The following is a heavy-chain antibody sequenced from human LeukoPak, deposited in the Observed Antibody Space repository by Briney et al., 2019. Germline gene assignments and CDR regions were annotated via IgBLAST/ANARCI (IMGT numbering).Heavy chain of an antibody. CDR3: AKAPDYGGRSYYFDY. Sequence: SPRLSCAASGFTFDDYAMHWVRQAPGKGLEWVSGISWNSGGIGYADSVKGRFTISRDNAKNSLYLQMNSLRAEDTALYYCAKAPDYGGRSYYFDYWGQGTLVTVSS. V-gene: IGHV3-9*01. CDR1: GFTFDDYA. J-gene: IGHJ4*02. CDR2: ISWNSGGI. D-gene: IGHD4-23*01.